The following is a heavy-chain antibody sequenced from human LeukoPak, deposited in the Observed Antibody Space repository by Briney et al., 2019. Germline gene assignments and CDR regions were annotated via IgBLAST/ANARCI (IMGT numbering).Heavy chain of an antibody. V-gene: IGHV5-51*01. D-gene: IGHD3-10*01. Sequence: GESLKISCNTSGYRFTSHWIGWVRQMPGKGLEWMGIIYPDDSDTRYSPSFQGQVTISVDKSISTAYLQWSSLKASDTAMYYCARQVLPYGSGSSPFDYWGQGTLVTVSS. CDR1: GYRFTSHW. CDR2: IYPDDSDT. CDR3: ARQVLPYGSGSSPFDY. J-gene: IGHJ4*02.